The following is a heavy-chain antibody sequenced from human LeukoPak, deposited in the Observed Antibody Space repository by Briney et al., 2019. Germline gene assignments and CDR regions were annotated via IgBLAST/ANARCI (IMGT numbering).Heavy chain of an antibody. CDR2: IDWDDDK. D-gene: IGHD6-19*01. CDR3: ARWWSNGWAYFDY. V-gene: IGHV2-70*17. Sequence: SGPTLVNPTQTLTLTCTFSGFSLSTTGMCVIWIRQPPGKALEWLARIDWDDDKFYSTSLKTRLTLSKDTSKNQVVLTMTNMDPVDTATYYCARWWSNGWAYFDYWGQGALVTVSS. CDR1: GFSLSTTGMC. J-gene: IGHJ4*02.